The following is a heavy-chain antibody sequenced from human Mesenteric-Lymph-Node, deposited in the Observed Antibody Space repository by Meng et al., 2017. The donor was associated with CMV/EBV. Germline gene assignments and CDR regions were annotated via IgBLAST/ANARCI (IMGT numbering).Heavy chain of an antibody. CDR2: IYSGGNT. CDR1: RFTVSINY. CDR3: AKPEGYGEVDV. Sequence: GESLKISCAASRFTVSINYMSWVRLAPGKGLEWVSVIYSGGNTYYADSVKGRFTISRDNSKNTLHLQMNSLRAEDTAVYYCAKPEGYGEVDVWGQGTTVTVSS. J-gene: IGHJ6*02. V-gene: IGHV3-66*02. D-gene: IGHD4-17*01.